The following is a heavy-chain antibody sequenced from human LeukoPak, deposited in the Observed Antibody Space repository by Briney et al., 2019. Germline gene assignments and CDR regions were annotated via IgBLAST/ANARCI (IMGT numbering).Heavy chain of an antibody. CDR3: AKDRYGPQTRSSWFDP. J-gene: IGHJ5*02. Sequence: RGCLRPSCAEPRVTFRIDGTQSGCQTQGKRLGRGAVIWYDGSNKYYADAVQGRFTIRRDNSKNTLYLQLHNLRAEDTAVYYCAKDRYGPQTRSSWFDPWGQGTLVTVSS. CDR1: RVTFRIDG. D-gene: IGHD4-17*01. CDR2: IWYDGSNK. V-gene: IGHV3-33*06.